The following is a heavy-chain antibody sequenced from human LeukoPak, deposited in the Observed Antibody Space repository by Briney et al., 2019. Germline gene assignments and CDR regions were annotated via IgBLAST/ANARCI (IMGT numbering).Heavy chain of an antibody. J-gene: IGHJ2*01. D-gene: IGHD2-2*01. V-gene: IGHV3-30*02. CDR3: AKSPNIVPAAPWWYFDL. CDR2: IRYDGSNK. CDR1: GFTFSSHG. Sequence: GGSLRLSCAASGFTFSSHGMHWVRQAPGKGLEWVAFIRYDGSNKYYADSVKGRFTISRDNSKNTLYLQMNSLRAEDTAVYYCAKSPNIVPAAPWWYFDLWGRGTLVTVSS.